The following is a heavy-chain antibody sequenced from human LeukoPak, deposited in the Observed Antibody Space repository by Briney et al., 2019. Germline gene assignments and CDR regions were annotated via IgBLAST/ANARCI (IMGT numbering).Heavy chain of an antibody. CDR3: TRAFDP. Sequence: SVKVSCKASGGTFSSYAISWVRQAPGQGLEWMGGIIPIFGTANYAQKFQGRLTLTRDTSTNTVYMELTGLRSDDTALYFCTRAFDPWGQGTLVTVSS. V-gene: IGHV1-69*05. CDR1: GGTFSSYA. J-gene: IGHJ5*02. CDR2: IIPIFGTA.